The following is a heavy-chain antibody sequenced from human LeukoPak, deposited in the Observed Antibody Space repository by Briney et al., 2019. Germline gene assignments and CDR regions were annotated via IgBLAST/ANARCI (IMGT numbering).Heavy chain of an antibody. CDR1: GGSISSSSYY. Sequence: SETLSLTCTVSGGSISSSSYYWGWISQPPGEGLEWIGSIYYSGSTYYNPSLKSRVTISVDTSKNQFSLKLSSVTAADTAVYYCARQQRLVQGYFDYWGQGTLVTVSS. V-gene: IGHV4-39*01. J-gene: IGHJ4*02. CDR2: IYYSGST. CDR3: ARQQRLVQGYFDY. D-gene: IGHD6-13*01.